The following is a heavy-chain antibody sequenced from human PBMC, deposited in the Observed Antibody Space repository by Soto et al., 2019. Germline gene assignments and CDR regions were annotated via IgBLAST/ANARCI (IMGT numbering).Heavy chain of an antibody. J-gene: IGHJ4*02. Sequence: QVQLVQSGAEVKKPGASVKVSCKASGYTFTGYYIHWVRQAPVQGLEWMGWVNPNSGGTSYAQKFQDWITMTSNTSISTAYMELSRLRSDDTAVYYCARPTLGAALDYWGQGTLVTVSS. D-gene: IGHD2-15*01. CDR2: VNPNSGGT. CDR1: GYTFTGYY. CDR3: ARPTLGAALDY. V-gene: IGHV1-2*04.